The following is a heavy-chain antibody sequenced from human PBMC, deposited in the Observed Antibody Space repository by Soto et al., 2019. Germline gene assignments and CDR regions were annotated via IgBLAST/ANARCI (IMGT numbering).Heavy chain of an antibody. CDR3: ASRYSSTWYYFGY. J-gene: IGHJ4*02. Sequence: GGSLRLSCAASGFTFDDYAMHWVRQAPGKGLEWVSGISWNSGSIGYADSVKGRFTISRDNSKNTLYLQMNSLRAEDTAVYYCASRYSSTWYYFGYWGQGTLVTVSS. V-gene: IGHV3-9*01. D-gene: IGHD6-13*01. CDR2: ISWNSGSI. CDR1: GFTFDDYA.